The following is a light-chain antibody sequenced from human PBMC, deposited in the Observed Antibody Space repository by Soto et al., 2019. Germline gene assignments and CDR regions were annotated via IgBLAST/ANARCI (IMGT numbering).Light chain of an antibody. J-gene: IGLJ1*01. CDR3: SSFTTSTTHV. CDR1: SSDVGSYNR. CDR2: DVS. Sequence: QSALTQPPSVSGSPGQSVAISCTGTSSDVGSYNRVSWYQQPPGTAPKLMIYDVSNRPSGVPDRFSGSKSGNTASLTISGLQAEDEADYYCSSFTTSTTHVFGPGTKVTVL. V-gene: IGLV2-18*02.